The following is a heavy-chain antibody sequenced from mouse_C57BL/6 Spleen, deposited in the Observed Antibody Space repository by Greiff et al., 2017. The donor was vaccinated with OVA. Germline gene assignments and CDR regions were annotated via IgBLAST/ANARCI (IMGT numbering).Heavy chain of an antibody. CDR3: ARGGNKRNYYAMDY. CDR1: GFSLTSYG. J-gene: IGHJ4*01. D-gene: IGHD2-1*01. CDR2: IWSGGST. V-gene: IGHV2-2*01. Sequence: QVQLKESGPGLVQPSQSLSITCTVSGFSLTSYGVHWVRQSPGKGLEWLGVIWSGGSTDYNAAFISRLSISKDNSKSQVFFKMNSLQADDTAIYYCARGGNKRNYYAMDYWGQGTSVTVSS.